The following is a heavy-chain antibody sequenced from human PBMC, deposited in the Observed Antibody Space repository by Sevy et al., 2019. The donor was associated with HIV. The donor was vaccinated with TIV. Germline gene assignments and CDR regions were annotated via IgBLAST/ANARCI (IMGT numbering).Heavy chain of an antibody. V-gene: IGHV4-59*01. CDR1: GGSISSYY. Sequence: SETLSLTCTVSGGSISSYYWSWIRQPPGKGLEWIGYIYYSGSTNYNPSLKSRVTISVDTSENQFSLKLSSVTAADTAVYYCARDRPAYDSIGYYNNWFDPWGQGTLVTVSS. D-gene: IGHD3-22*01. CDR3: ARDRPAYDSIGYYNNWFDP. CDR2: IYYSGST. J-gene: IGHJ5*02.